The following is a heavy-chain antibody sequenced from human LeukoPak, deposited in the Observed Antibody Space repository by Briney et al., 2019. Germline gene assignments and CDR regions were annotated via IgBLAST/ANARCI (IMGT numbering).Heavy chain of an antibody. CDR3: ATSGGDYYYYSLDV. CDR2: IKAVNGDT. J-gene: IGHJ6*03. V-gene: IGHV1-3*03. CDR1: GYTFTSYA. Sequence: ASVKVSCKASGYTFTSYAMHWVRQAPGQRLEWMGWIKAVNGDTKYSQEFQGRVTITRDTSATTVYMELSSLTSEDTAVYYCATSGGDYYYYSLDVWGKGTPVTISS. D-gene: IGHD3-10*01.